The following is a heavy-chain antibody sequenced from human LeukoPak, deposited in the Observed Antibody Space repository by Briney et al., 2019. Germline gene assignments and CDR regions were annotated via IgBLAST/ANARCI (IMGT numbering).Heavy chain of an antibody. CDR2: IIPILGIA. J-gene: IGHJ4*02. CDR1: GGTFISYT. CDR3: AREHLTGLLDY. V-gene: IGHV1-69*04. D-gene: IGHD4/OR15-4a*01. Sequence: GASVKVSCKASGGTFISYTISWVRQAPGQGLEWMGRIIPILGIANYAQKFQGRVTITADKSTSTAYMELSSLRSEHTAVYYCAREHLTGLLDYWGQGTLVTVSS.